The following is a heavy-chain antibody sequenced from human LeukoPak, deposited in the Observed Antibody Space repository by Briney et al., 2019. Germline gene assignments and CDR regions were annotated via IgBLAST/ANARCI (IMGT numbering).Heavy chain of an antibody. CDR3: AKHSDYVGDSSLDTDAFDV. D-gene: IGHD2-21*02. V-gene: IGHV4-39*01. Sequence: SETLSLTCTVSGGSISSSTYYWVWTRQPPGKGLEWIATILHNGGTSYNPSLKSRVTISVDTSNNQFSLTLSSVTAADTAVYYCAKHSDYVGDSSLDTDAFDVWGRGTMVTVSS. J-gene: IGHJ3*01. CDR2: ILHNGGT. CDR1: GGSISSSTYY.